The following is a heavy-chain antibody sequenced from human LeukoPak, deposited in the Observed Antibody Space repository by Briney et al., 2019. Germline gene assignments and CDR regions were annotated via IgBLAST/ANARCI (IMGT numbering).Heavy chain of an antibody. D-gene: IGHD3-9*01. CDR3: ARAPHYDILTGYYRSPFDY. Sequence: ASVKVSCKASGYNFNDYYIQWVRQAPGQGLEWMGWINPNSGGTNYAQKFQGRVTMTRDTSISTAYMELSRLRSDDTAVYYCARAPHYDILTGYYRSPFDYWGQGTLVTVSS. CDR1: GYNFNDYY. CDR2: INPNSGGT. V-gene: IGHV1-2*02. J-gene: IGHJ4*02.